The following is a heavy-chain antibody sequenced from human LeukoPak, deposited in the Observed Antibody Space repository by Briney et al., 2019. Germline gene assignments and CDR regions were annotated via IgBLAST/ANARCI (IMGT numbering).Heavy chain of an antibody. V-gene: IGHV3-9*01. CDR2: ISWNSGSI. Sequence: GGSLRLSCAASGFTFDDYAMPWVRQAPVKGLEWVSGISWNSGSIGYADSVKGRFTISRDNAKNSLYLQMNSLRAEDTALYYCAKVTYSGYSGYDSNFDYWGQGTLVTVSS. CDR3: AKVTYSGYSGYDSNFDY. J-gene: IGHJ4*02. CDR1: GFTFDDYA. D-gene: IGHD5-12*01.